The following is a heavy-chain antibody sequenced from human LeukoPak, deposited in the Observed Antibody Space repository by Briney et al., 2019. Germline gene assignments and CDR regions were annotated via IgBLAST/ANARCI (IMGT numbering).Heavy chain of an antibody. CDR2: YDPAEGKN. D-gene: IGHD3-3*01. V-gene: IGHV1-24*01. CDR3: ATRALRFLEWSEFDY. J-gene: IGHJ4*02. Sequence: ASVTVSCKVSGYTFSDLSVHWVRQAPEKGLEWMGGYDPAEGKNIDAQKFQGRVTQTVDTSTETVYMELSSLTSDDTAVYYCATRALRFLEWSEFDYWGQGTLVTVSS. CDR1: GYTFSDLS.